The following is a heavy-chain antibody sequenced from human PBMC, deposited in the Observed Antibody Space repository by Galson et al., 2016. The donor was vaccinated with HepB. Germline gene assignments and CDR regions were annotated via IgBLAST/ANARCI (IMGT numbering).Heavy chain of an antibody. D-gene: IGHD3-22*01. CDR3: ARDQNYYDTNEYDY. CDR2: ISCSSSYT. V-gene: IGHV3-11*06. CDR1: GFTFSDYY. Sequence: SLRLSCAASGFTFSDYYMSWIRQAPGKGLEWVSYISCSSSYTNYADSVKGRFTISRDNAKNSLYLQVNSLRAEDTAVYYCARDQNYYDTNEYDYWGQGTLVTVSS. J-gene: IGHJ4*02.